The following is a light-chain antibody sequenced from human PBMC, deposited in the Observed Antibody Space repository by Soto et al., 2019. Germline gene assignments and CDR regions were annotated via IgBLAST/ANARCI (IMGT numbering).Light chain of an antibody. Sequence: IQVTPSPSNLSAFGGERITLPFRDSQSISSWLAWYQQKPGKAPKLLIYKASSLESGVPSRFSGSGSGTEFTLTISSLQPDDFATYYCQQYNSYSTFGQGTKVDIK. CDR2: KAS. CDR1: QSISSW. J-gene: IGKJ1*01. V-gene: IGKV1-5*03. CDR3: QQYNSYST.